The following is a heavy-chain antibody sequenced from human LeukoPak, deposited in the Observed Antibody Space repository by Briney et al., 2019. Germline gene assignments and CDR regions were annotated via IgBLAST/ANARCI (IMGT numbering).Heavy chain of an antibody. CDR3: ARIIAAAGKVDY. Sequence: QPGGSLRLSCAASGLTFSNYAMSWVRQAPGKGLDWVSAISGSGGYTYYADSVRGRFTISRDNSKNTLYLQMNSLRAEDTAVYYCARIIAAAGKVDYWGQGTLVTVSS. D-gene: IGHD6-13*01. CDR1: GLTFSNYA. CDR2: ISGSGGYT. V-gene: IGHV3-23*01. J-gene: IGHJ4*02.